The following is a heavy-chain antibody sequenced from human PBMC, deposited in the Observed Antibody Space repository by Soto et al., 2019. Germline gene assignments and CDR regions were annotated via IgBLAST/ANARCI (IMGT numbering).Heavy chain of an antibody. D-gene: IGHD6-13*01. CDR1: GFTFSSYW. J-gene: IGHJ1*01. CDR2: IKKDGSEK. V-gene: IGHV3-7*01. Sequence: EVPLVESGGGLVQPGGSLRLSCAASGFTFSSYWMSWVRQAPGKGLEWVANIKKDGSEKYYVDSVKGRFTISRDNAKNSLYLQMNSLRAEDTAVYYCARVTSGSWYEEYFQHWGQGTLVTVSS. CDR3: ARVTSGSWYEEYFQH.